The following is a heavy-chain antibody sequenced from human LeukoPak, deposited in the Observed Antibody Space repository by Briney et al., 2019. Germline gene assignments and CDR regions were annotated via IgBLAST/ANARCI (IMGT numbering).Heavy chain of an antibody. CDR3: AKRYCSSTSCYALDP. Sequence: GGSLRLSCAASGITFSSYAMNWVRQAPGKGLEWVSGISGSGGSTYHADSVKGRFTISRDNSKNTLYLQMNSLRAEDTAVYYCAKRYCSSTSCYALDPWGQGTLVTVSS. CDR2: ISGSGGST. J-gene: IGHJ5*02. V-gene: IGHV3-23*01. D-gene: IGHD2-2*01. CDR1: GITFSSYA.